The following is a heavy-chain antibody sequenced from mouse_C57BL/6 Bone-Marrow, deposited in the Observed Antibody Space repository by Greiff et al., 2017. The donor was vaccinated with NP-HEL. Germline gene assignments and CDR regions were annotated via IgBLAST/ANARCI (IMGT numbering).Heavy chain of an antibody. CDR3: AQYGYYGYFDV. D-gene: IGHD2-2*01. Sequence: VKLVESGPGLVQPSHCLSITCTVSGFSLTSYGVHWVRQSPGKGLEWLGVIWSGGSTDYNAAFISRLSISKDNSKSQVFFKMNSLQADDTAIYYCAQYGYYGYFDVWGTGTTVTVSS. V-gene: IGHV2-2*01. J-gene: IGHJ1*03. CDR1: GFSLTSYG. CDR2: IWSGGST.